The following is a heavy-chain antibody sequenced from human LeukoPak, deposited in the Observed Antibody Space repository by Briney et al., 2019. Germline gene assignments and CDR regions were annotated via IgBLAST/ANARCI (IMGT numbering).Heavy chain of an antibody. CDR2: ISGSGGST. V-gene: IGHV3-23*01. CDR1: GFTFSSYA. J-gene: IGHJ4*02. Sequence: GGSLRLSCAASGFTFSSYAMSWVRQAPGKGLEWVSAISGSGGSTYYADSVKGRFTISRDNSKNTLYLQMNSLRAEDSAVYYCAKALGIYGSGWYLAYWGQGTLVTVSS. CDR3: AKALGIYGSGWYLAY. D-gene: IGHD6-13*01.